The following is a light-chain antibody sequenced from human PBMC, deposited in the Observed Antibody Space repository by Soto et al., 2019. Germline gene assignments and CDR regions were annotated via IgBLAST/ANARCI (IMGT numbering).Light chain of an antibody. J-gene: IGKJ1*01. CDR3: IQDFISPLT. CDR1: QGIRGD. V-gene: IGKV1-6*01. CDR2: ATS. Sequence: AIQMTQSPSSLSASFGDRVTITCRASQGIRGDLGWYQQKPGKAPKLLISATSTLQSGVPSRFSGRGSGTNFTLTISSLQPEDFATYYCIQDFISPLTVXQGTKVDIK.